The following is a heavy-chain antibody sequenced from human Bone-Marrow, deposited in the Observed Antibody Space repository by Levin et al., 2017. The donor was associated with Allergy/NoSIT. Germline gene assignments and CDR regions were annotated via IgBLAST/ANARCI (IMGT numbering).Heavy chain of an antibody. J-gene: IGHJ4*02. V-gene: IGHV3-23*01. CDR2: IGPSGVTT. CDR3: AKFIPAAGTAY. Sequence: GGSLRLSCVGSGFIFSTYGMGWVRLAPGKGLQWVSSIGPSGVTTYYADYVRGRFTISRDNSKNTMYLQMNSLRAEDTAAYFCAKFIPAAGTAYWGQGALVTVSS. CDR1: GFIFSTYG. D-gene: IGHD6-13*01.